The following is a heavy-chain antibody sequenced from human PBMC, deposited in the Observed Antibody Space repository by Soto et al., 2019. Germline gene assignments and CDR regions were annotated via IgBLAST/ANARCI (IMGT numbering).Heavy chain of an antibody. CDR1: GFTCSSYA. CDR3: AKEQYQLLLSAFDI. CDR2: ISGSGGST. V-gene: IGHV3-23*01. D-gene: IGHD2-2*01. Sequence: EVQLLESGGGLVQPGGSLRLSCAASGFTCSSYAMSWVRQAPGKGLEWVSAISGSGGSTYYADSVKGRFTISKDNCENKLYLQMNSLRAEDTAVYYCAKEQYQLLLSAFDIWGRGTMVTVSS. J-gene: IGHJ3*02.